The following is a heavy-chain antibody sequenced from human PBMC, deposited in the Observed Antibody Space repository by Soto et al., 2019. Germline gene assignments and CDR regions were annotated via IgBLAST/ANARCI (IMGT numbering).Heavy chain of an antibody. CDR1: GFTFDDYA. Sequence: EVQLVESGGGLVQPGRSLRLSCAASGFTFDDYAMHWVRQAPGKGLEWVSGISWNSGSIGYADSVKGRFTISRDNAKNYLYLQMNSLRAEDTALYYCAKGDDIVVVPAAADYWGQGTLVTVSS. V-gene: IGHV3-9*01. D-gene: IGHD2-2*01. CDR3: AKGDDIVVVPAAADY. CDR2: ISWNSGSI. J-gene: IGHJ4*02.